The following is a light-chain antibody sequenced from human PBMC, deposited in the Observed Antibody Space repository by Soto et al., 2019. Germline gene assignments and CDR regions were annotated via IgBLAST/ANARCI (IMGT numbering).Light chain of an antibody. CDR1: QTVSNNY. CDR3: KKYTTQLRWT. Sequence: EIVLTQSPGTLSLSPGERATLSCRASQTVSNNYLVWYQQKPGQAPRLLIYGASSRATGIPDRFSGGGSGTAFPLPTRRLDPEDFAIYYCKKYTTQLRWTFGKGTKGNIK. J-gene: IGKJ1*01. V-gene: IGKV3-20*01. CDR2: GAS.